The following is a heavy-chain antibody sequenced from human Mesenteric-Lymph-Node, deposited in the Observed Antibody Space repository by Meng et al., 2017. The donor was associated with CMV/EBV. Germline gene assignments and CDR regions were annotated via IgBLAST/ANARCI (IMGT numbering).Heavy chain of an antibody. CDR2: IYYSGST. J-gene: IGHJ5*02. CDR1: GGSNSSSSYY. V-gene: IGHV4-39*01. CDR3: ASEGIAAAGTNWFDP. D-gene: IGHD6-13*01. Sequence: GGSNSSSSYYWGWIRQPPGKGLEWIGSIYYSGSTYYNPSIKSRVTISVDTSKNQFSLKLSSVTAADTAVYYCASEGIAAAGTNWFDPWGQGTLVTVSS.